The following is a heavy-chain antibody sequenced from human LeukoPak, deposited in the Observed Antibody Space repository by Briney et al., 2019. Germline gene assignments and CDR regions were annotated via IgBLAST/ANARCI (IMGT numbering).Heavy chain of an antibody. Sequence: ASVKVSCKASGYTFTSYYMHWVRQAPGQGLEWMGIINPSGGSTSYAQKFQGRVTISVDTSKNQFSLKLSSVTAADTAVYYCARVLPSYYYDSNGYYSNYYYYYYMDVWGKGTTVTISS. V-gene: IGHV1-46*01. CDR1: GYTFTSYY. CDR2: INPSGGST. J-gene: IGHJ6*03. D-gene: IGHD3-22*01. CDR3: ARVLPSYYYDSNGYYSNYYYYYYMDV.